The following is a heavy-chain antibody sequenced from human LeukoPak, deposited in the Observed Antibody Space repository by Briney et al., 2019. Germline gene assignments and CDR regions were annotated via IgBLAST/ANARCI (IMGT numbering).Heavy chain of an antibody. CDR3: ATGISSGSYSFDY. J-gene: IGHJ4*02. CDR1: GYTLTELS. Sequence: ASVKVSCKVSGYTLTELSMHWVRQAPGKGLEWMGGFDPEDGETIYAQKFQGRVTMTEDTFTDTAYMELSSLRSEDTAVYYCATGISSGSYSFDYWGQGTLVTVSS. V-gene: IGHV1-24*01. CDR2: FDPEDGET. D-gene: IGHD1-26*01.